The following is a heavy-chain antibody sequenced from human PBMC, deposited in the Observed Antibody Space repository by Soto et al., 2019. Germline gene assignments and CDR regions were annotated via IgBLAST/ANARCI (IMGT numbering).Heavy chain of an antibody. D-gene: IGHD1-26*01. CDR3: ATEMGATQGPFDN. Sequence: EVQVLESGGGLVQPGGSLRLSCVVSVFPFGANAMSWVRQAPVKGLEWVSGLSNTGRRTSYADSVKGRFNISRDNSENTVYLQMNGLRVEDTDVYYCATEMGATQGPFDNWGQGTRVTVSS. V-gene: IGHV3-23*01. J-gene: IGHJ4*02. CDR1: VFPFGANA. CDR2: LSNTGRRT.